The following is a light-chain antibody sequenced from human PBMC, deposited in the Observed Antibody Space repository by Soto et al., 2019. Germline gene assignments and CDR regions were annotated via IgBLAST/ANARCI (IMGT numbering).Light chain of an antibody. V-gene: IGLV2-23*02. Sequence: QSALTQPASVSGSPGQSITISCTGTSGDVGSYNLVSWYQHHPGKAPKLMIYEVTKRPSGVSNRFSGSKSDNTASLTISGLQAEDEADYYCCSYTGSHAVFGGGTQPDRPR. CDR3: CSYTGSHAV. CDR2: EVT. CDR1: SGDVGSYNL. J-gene: IGLJ7*01.